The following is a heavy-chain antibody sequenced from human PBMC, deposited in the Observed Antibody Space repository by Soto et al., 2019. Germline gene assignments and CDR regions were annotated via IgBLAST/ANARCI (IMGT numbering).Heavy chain of an antibody. CDR1: GFTFSSYA. V-gene: IGHV3-23*01. J-gene: IGHJ4*02. D-gene: IGHD3-3*01. CDR3: AKENNLRRITIFGVVNYFDY. CDR2: ISGSGGST. Sequence: GGSLRLSCAASGFTFSSYAMSWVRQAPGKGLEWVSAISGSGGSTYYADSVKGRFTISRDNSKNTLYLQMNSLRAEDTAVYYCAKENNLRRITIFGVVNYFDYWGQGTLVTVSS.